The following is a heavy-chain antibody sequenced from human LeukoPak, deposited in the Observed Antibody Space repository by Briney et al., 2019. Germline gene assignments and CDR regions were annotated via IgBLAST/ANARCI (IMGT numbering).Heavy chain of an antibody. D-gene: IGHD5-18*01. CDR2: IYYSGSA. V-gene: IGHV4-59*01. CDR3: ARDLSVTTRDDAFDI. CDR1: GGSISSYY. J-gene: IGHJ3*02. Sequence: SETLSLTCTVSGGSISSYYWTWIRQPPGKGLEWIVYIYYSGSANYNPSLKSRVTISVDTSKNQFSLKLSSVTAADTAVYYCARDLSVTTRDDAFDIWGQGTMVTVSS.